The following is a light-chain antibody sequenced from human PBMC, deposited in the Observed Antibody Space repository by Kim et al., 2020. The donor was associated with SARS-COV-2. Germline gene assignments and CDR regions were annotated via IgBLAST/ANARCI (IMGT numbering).Light chain of an antibody. V-gene: IGLV3-21*04. CDR1: NIGSKS. J-gene: IGLJ3*02. CDR2: YDS. Sequence: APGKTARITWGGNNIGSKSVHGYRQKPGQAPVLVIYYDSDRPSGIPERFSGSNSGNTATLTISRVEAGDEADYYCQVWDSSSDHPVFGGGTQLTVL. CDR3: QVWDSSSDHPV.